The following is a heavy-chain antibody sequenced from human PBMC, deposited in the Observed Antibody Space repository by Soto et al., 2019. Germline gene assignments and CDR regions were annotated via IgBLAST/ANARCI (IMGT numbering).Heavy chain of an antibody. CDR2: INHSGST. CDR1: GGSFSGYY. D-gene: IGHD2-15*01. Sequence: TLSLTCAVYGGSFSGYYWSWIRQPPGKGLEWIGEINHSGSTNYNPSLKSRVTISVDTSKNQFSLKLSSVTAADTAVYYCASNPPYCSGRSCYYFDYWGQGTLVTVSS. V-gene: IGHV4-34*01. J-gene: IGHJ4*02. CDR3: ASNPPYCSGRSCYYFDY.